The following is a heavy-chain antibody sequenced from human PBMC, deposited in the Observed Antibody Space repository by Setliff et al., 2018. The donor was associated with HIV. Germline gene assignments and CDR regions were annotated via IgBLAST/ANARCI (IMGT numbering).Heavy chain of an antibody. V-gene: IGHV5-51*01. CDR3: ARHTRQLEFLEWLSPHYYHYYYMDV. Sequence: PGESLKISCKGSGYSFSTYWIGWVRQMPGKGLEWMGIIYPGDSDTTYSPSFQGQVTISADKSISTAYLQWSSLKASDNAMYYCARHTRQLEFLEWLSPHYYHYYYMDVWGQGTTVTVSS. D-gene: IGHD3-3*01. J-gene: IGHJ6*03. CDR1: GYSFSTYW. CDR2: IYPGDSDT.